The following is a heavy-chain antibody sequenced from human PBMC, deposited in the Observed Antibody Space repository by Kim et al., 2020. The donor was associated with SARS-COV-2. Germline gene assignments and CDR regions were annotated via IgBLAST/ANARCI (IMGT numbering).Heavy chain of an antibody. Sequence: GTTTYYADAVKDRYAIARDNSKNSLSLQINSLRVEDTAVYYYARNKILDSWGQGTLVTVSS. J-gene: IGHJ5*01. CDR2: GTTT. V-gene: IGHV3-48*03. D-gene: IGHD2-15*01. CDR3: ARNKILDS.